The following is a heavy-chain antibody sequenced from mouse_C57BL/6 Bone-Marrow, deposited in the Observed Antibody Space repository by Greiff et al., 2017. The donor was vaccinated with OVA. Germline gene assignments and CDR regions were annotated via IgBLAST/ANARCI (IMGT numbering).Heavy chain of an antibody. CDR1: GYAFTNYL. CDR3: ERGGTTGVAYYAMDD. Sequence: VQLQQSGAELVRPGTSVKVSCKASGYAFTNYLIEWVKQRPGLGLEWIGVINPGSGGTNYNEKFKGKATLTADKSSRTAYMQLSSLTTEDTAVYFGERGGTTGVAYYAMDDWGQGTSVTVSS. D-gene: IGHD1-1*01. J-gene: IGHJ4*01. V-gene: IGHV1-54*01. CDR2: INPGSGGT.